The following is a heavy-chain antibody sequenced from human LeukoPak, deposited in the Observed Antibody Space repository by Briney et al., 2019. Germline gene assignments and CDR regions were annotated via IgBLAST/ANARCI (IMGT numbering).Heavy chain of an antibody. D-gene: IGHD1-26*01. Sequence: GGSLRLSCAASGFTFSIYAMHWVRQAPGKGLEWAAAISYDGNNRFYADSVKGRLTISRDSSKNTLFLHMNTLRAEDTAIYYCAKDRTVGASYWYFDLWGRGTLVTVSS. CDR2: ISYDGNNR. J-gene: IGHJ2*01. V-gene: IGHV3-30-3*01. CDR1: GFTFSIYA. CDR3: AKDRTVGASYWYFDL.